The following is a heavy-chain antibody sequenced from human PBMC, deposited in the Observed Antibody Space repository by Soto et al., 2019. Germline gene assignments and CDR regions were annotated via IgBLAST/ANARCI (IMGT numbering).Heavy chain of an antibody. D-gene: IGHD4-17*01. CDR3: VKMTTVTTNYFDY. CDR2: ISYDGSNK. CDR1: GFTFSSYG. Sequence: QVQLVESGGGVVQPGRSLRLSCAASGFTFSSYGMHWVRQAPGKGLEWVAVISYDGSNKYYADSVKGRFTISRDNSKNTLYLQMNSLRAEDTAVYYCVKMTTVTTNYFDYWGQGTLVTVSS. J-gene: IGHJ4*02. V-gene: IGHV3-30*18.